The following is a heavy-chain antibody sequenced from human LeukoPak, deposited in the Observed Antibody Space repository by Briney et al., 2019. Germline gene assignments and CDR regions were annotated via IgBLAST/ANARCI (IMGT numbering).Heavy chain of an antibody. V-gene: IGHV3-23*01. J-gene: IGHJ4*02. D-gene: IGHD6-13*01. CDR1: GFTFSSYA. Sequence: GGSLRLSCAASGFTFSSYAMSWVRQAPGKGLGWVSGISGSGGSTYYADSVKGRFTISRDNSRSTLYLQMNSPRAEDTAVYYCAILPGYSSGWYEVNYWGQGTLVTVSS. CDR3: AILPGYSSGWYEVNY. CDR2: ISGSGGST.